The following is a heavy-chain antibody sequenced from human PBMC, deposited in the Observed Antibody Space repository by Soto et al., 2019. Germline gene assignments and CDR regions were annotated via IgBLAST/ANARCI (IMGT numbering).Heavy chain of an antibody. CDR3: ARGWEDFWSGYYDCYYYYGMDV. CDR1: GYTFTSYG. J-gene: IGHJ6*02. V-gene: IGHV1-18*04. D-gene: IGHD3-3*01. CDR2: ISAYNGNT. Sequence: ASVKVSCKASGYTFTSYGISWVRQAPGQGLEWMGWISAYNGNTNYAQKLQGRVTMTTDTSTSTAYMELRSLRFDDTAVYYCARGWEDFWSGYYDCYYYYGMDVWGQGTTVTVSS.